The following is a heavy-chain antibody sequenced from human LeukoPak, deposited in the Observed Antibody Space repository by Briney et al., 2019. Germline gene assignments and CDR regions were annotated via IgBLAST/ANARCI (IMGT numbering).Heavy chain of an antibody. V-gene: IGHV3-23*01. CDR1: GFTFSSYS. D-gene: IGHD6-19*01. CDR2: ISGSGGST. Sequence: GGSLRLSCAASGFTFSSYSMNWVRQAPGKGLEWVSAISGSGGSTYYADSVKGRFTISRDNSKSTLYLQMNSLRAEDTAVYYCAKCCGSGSTYWGQGTLVTVSS. CDR3: AKCCGSGSTY. J-gene: IGHJ4*02.